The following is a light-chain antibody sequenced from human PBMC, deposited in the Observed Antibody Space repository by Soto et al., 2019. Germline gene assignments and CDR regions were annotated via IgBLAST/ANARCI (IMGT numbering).Light chain of an antibody. CDR2: RAS. CDR1: QSISSE. Sequence: EIVMTQSPATLSVSPGESATLSCRASQSISSELAWYQQKPGQPPRLLIYRASTRATGVPARFTGSGSGSDFTLTISGLQSEDFAVYYCQQGHNWPLTFGQGTRLVI. CDR3: QQGHNWPLT. J-gene: IGKJ2*01. V-gene: IGKV3-15*01.